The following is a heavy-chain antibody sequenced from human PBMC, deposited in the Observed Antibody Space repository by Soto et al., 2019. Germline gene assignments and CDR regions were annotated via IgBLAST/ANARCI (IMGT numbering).Heavy chain of an antibody. D-gene: IGHD1-26*01. J-gene: IGHJ4*02. V-gene: IGHV1-69*01. CDR1: GGTFSSYS. Sequence: QVQLVQSGAEVKKPGSSVKVSCKASGGTFSSYSINWVRQAPGQGLEWMGEIIPIFGTANYAQKFQARVTITADECTSTAYMELSSLRSEDTAVYYCAIDGGRHSGGIDYWGQGTLVTVSS. CDR2: IIPIFGTA. CDR3: AIDGGRHSGGIDY.